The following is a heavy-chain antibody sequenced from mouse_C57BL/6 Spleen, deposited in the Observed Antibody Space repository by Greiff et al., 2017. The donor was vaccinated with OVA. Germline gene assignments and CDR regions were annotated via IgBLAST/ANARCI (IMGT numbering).Heavy chain of an antibody. D-gene: IGHD1-1*01. CDR1: GFTFSSYA. Sequence: EVKLVESGGGLVKPGGSLKLSCAASGFTFSSYAMSWVRQTPEKRLEWVATISDGGSYTYYPDNVKGRFTISRDNAKNNLYLQMSHLKSEDTAMYDCAKSYYYGSSADGLDYWGQGTTLTVSS. J-gene: IGHJ2*01. V-gene: IGHV5-4*03. CDR3: AKSYYYGSSADGLDY. CDR2: ISDGGSYT.